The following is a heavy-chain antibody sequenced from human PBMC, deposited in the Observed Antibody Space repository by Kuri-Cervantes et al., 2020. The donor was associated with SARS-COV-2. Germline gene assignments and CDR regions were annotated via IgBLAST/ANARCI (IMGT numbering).Heavy chain of an antibody. CDR2: IRYDGSNK. Sequence: GESLKISCAASGFIFSSYGMHWVRQAPGKGLEWVAFIRYDGSNKYYADSVKGRFTISRDNSKNTLYLQMNSLRAEDTAVYYCAKDLSRSFAFDYWGQGTLVTVSS. J-gene: IGHJ4*02. D-gene: IGHD1-26*01. CDR1: GFIFSSYG. V-gene: IGHV3-30*02. CDR3: AKDLSRSFAFDY.